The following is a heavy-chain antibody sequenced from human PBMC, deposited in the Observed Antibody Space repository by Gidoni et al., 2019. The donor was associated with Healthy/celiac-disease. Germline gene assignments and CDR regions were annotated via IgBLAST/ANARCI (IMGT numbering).Heavy chain of an antibody. V-gene: IGHV3-21*01. CDR1: GVTFSSYS. CDR2: ISSSSSYI. D-gene: IGHD3-22*01. J-gene: IGHJ4*02. Sequence: EVQLVESGGGLVKPGGSLRLSCAASGVTFSSYSMNWVRQAPGKGLEWVSSISSSSSYIYYADSVKGRFTISRDNAKNSLYLQMNSLRAEDTAVYDCARDLDDSSVGVDYWGQGTLVTVSS. CDR3: ARDLDDSSVGVDY.